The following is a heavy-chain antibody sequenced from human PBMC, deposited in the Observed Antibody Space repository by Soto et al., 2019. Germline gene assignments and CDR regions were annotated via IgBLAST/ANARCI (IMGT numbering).Heavy chain of an antibody. CDR3: ARAPHYDMVTGDHGSKDYSYYYGMDV. J-gene: IGHJ6*02. CDR2: IIPIFGTA. Sequence: QVQLVQSGAEVKKPGSSVKVSCKASGGTFSSYAISWVRQAPGQGLEWMGGIIPIFGTANYAQKFQGRVPITADKSTSTAYMELSSLRSEDTAVYYCARAPHYDMVTGDHGSKDYSYYYGMDVWGHWTTVTV. CDR1: GGTFSSYA. D-gene: IGHD3-9*01. V-gene: IGHV1-69*06.